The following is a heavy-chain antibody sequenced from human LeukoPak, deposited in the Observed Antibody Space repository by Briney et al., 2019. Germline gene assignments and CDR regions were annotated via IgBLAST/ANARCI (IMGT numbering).Heavy chain of an antibody. CDR1: GGSITSSTYY. V-gene: IGHV4-39*07. CDR3: ARAVAETIRGLNWFDP. D-gene: IGHD6-19*01. Sequence: ASETLSLTCTVPGGSITSSTYYWGWIRQPPGKGLEWIGSISYSGSTYYNPSLKSRVTISVDTSKNQFSLKLNSMTAADTAVYYCARAVAETIRGLNWFDPWGQGILVTVSS. J-gene: IGHJ5*02. CDR2: ISYSGST.